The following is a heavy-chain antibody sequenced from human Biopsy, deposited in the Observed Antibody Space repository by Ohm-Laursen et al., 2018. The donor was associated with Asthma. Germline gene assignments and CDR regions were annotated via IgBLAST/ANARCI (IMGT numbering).Heavy chain of an antibody. J-gene: IGHJ6*02. Sequence: SDTLSLTWTVSGGSIRTTNQYWGWIRQPPGKGLEWIGDISHAGKLTYNPSLTSRVTMSLDTSKNQFSLKLNSVTAADTAVYYCARMNTMIQAANYHSYAMDVWGQGTTVTVSS. CDR1: GGSIRTTNQY. D-gene: IGHD3-22*01. V-gene: IGHV4-39*07. CDR2: ISHAGKL. CDR3: ARMNTMIQAANYHSYAMDV.